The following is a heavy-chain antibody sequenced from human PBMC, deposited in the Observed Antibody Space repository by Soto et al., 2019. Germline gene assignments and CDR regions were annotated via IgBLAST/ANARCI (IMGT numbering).Heavy chain of an antibody. Sequence: ETLSLTSPVSGGSIRIGGGYLRWIRQPPGKGLEWIGYIYHGGATTYNASLKSRVTISVDTSKNQFFLKVNSVTAADTAVYFCARDSSGRHDYWGQGTPVPVSS. CDR3: ARDSSGRHDY. CDR1: GGSIRIGGGY. D-gene: IGHD3-22*01. CDR2: IYHGGAT. J-gene: IGHJ4*02. V-gene: IGHV4-61*08.